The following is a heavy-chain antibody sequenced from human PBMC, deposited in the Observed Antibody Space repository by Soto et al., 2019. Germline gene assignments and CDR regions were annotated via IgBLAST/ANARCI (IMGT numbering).Heavy chain of an antibody. Sequence: ASVKVSCKASGGTFSSYAISWVRQAPGQGLEWMGGIIPIFGTANYAQKFQGRVTITADKSTSTAYMELSSLRSEDTAVYYCAREQLELYYYYYGMDVWGQGTTVTV. CDR1: GGTFSSYA. J-gene: IGHJ6*02. D-gene: IGHD1-1*01. V-gene: IGHV1-69*06. CDR2: IIPIFGTA. CDR3: AREQLELYYYYYGMDV.